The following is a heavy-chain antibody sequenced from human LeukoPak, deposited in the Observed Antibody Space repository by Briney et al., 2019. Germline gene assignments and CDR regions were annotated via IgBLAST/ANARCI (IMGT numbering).Heavy chain of an antibody. CDR3: ARSSYSYDYVWGSYRY. CDR1: GYTFTSYD. CDR2: MNPNSGNT. J-gene: IGHJ4*02. D-gene: IGHD3-16*02. Sequence: ASVKVSCKASGYTFTSYDINWVRQATGQGLEWMGWMNPNSGNTGYAQKFQGRVTMTRNTSISTAYMELSSLRSEDTAVYYCARSSYSYDYVWGSYRYWGQGTLVTVSS. V-gene: IGHV1-8*01.